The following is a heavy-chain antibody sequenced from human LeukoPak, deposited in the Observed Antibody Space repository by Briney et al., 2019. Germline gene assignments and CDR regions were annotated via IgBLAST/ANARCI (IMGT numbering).Heavy chain of an antibody. CDR2: IYSGGST. J-gene: IGHJ5*02. Sequence: PSQTLSLTCNVSGASMSSDGYYRNWIRQPAGKGLEWIGRIYSGGSTNYNPSLKSRVTLSVDTSKNRLSLKLSYVTAADTAVYYCASAGHCANGVCRNWFGPWGQGILVTVSS. CDR1: GASMSSDGYY. D-gene: IGHD2-8*01. V-gene: IGHV4-61*02. CDR3: ASAGHCANGVCRNWFGP.